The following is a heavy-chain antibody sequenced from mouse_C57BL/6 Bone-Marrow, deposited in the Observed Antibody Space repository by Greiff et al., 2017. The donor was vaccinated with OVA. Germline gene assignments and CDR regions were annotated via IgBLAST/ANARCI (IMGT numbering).Heavy chain of an antibody. CDR2: IDPENGDT. Sequence: EVQLQESGAELVRPGASVKLSCKASGFNIKDDYMHWVKQRPEQGLEWIGWIDPENGDTEYDSKFQGKATITADTSSNTAYLQLSSLTSEDTAVYYGTYYYYGSSNVDYWGQGTTLTVSS. V-gene: IGHV14-4*01. J-gene: IGHJ2*01. CDR3: TYYYYGSSNVDY. D-gene: IGHD1-1*01. CDR1: GFNIKDDY.